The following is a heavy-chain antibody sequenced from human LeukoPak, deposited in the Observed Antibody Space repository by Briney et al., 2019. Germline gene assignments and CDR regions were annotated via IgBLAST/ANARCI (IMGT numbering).Heavy chain of an antibody. CDR2: INPNSGGT. Sequence: ASVKVSCKASGYTFTGYYMHWVRQAPGQGLEWMGWINPNSGGTNYAQRFQGRVTMTRDTSISTAYMELSRLRSDDTAVYYCARPSGYSSSWYLAFDIWGQGTLVTVSS. J-gene: IGHJ4*02. V-gene: IGHV1-2*02. CDR3: ARPSGYSSSWYLAFDI. D-gene: IGHD6-13*01. CDR1: GYTFTGYY.